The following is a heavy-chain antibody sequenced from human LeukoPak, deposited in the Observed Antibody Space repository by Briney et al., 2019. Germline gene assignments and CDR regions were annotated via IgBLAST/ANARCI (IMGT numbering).Heavy chain of an antibody. V-gene: IGHV3-30-3*01. Sequence: GGSPRLSCAASGFTFSNYAMHWVRQAPGKGLEWVAVISYDGSNKYYADSVKGRFTISRDNSKNTLYLQMNSLRAEDTAVYYCARELHGRGASFDYWGQGTLVTVSS. CDR1: GFTFSNYA. J-gene: IGHJ4*02. CDR3: ARELHGRGASFDY. D-gene: IGHD1-26*01. CDR2: ISYDGSNK.